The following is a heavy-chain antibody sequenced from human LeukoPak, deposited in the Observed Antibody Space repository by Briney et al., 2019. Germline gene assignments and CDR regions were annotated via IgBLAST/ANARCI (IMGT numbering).Heavy chain of an antibody. V-gene: IGHV1-2*02. Sequence: GASVKVSCKASGYTFTGYYMHWVRQAPGQGLEWMGWINPNSGGTNYAQKFQGRVTMTRDTSISTAYMELSRLRSDDTAVYYCARAKDYYGSGSYFSKQYFQHWGQGTLVTVSS. CDR1: GYTFTGYY. D-gene: IGHD3-10*01. J-gene: IGHJ1*01. CDR2: INPNSGGT. CDR3: ARAKDYYGSGSYFSKQYFQH.